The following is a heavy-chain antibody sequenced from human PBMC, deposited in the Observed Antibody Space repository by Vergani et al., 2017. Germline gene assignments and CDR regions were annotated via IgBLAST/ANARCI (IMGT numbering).Heavy chain of an antibody. CDR1: GDSISSNNC. J-gene: IGHJ4*02. CDR2: ISHTEDT. D-gene: IGHD2-2*02. Sequence: QVQLQESGPGLVKPPGTLSLPCAVSGDSISSNNCWTWVRQPPGKGLEWIGEISHTEDTKYSPSLKSRVTVSVDESRNLFSLRLNSVTAADTAVYYCATIGYRRWGYYFDYWGQGILVTVSS. V-gene: IGHV4-4*03. CDR3: ATIGYRRWGYYFDY.